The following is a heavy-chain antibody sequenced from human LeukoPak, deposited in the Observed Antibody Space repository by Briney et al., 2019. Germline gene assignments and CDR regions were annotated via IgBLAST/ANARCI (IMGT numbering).Heavy chain of an antibody. D-gene: IGHD3-22*01. Sequence: GRSLRLPCGASGFTFDDYAMHWVRQAPGKGLEWGSGISWNSGSIGYADSVKGRFTISRDNAKNSLYLQMNSLRAEDTALYYCAKDKDSSGYYSFDYWGQGTLVTVSS. J-gene: IGHJ4*02. V-gene: IGHV3-9*01. CDR1: GFTFDDYA. CDR2: ISWNSGSI. CDR3: AKDKDSSGYYSFDY.